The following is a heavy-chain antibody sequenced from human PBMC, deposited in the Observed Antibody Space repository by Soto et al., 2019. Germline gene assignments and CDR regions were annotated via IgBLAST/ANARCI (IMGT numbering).Heavy chain of an antibody. CDR2: INAGNGNT. J-gene: IGHJ4*02. D-gene: IGHD2-15*01. CDR3: ARGPGGPDGPGDY. V-gene: IGHV1-3*01. Sequence: QVQLVQSGAEVKKPGASVKVSCKASGYTFTSYAMHWVRQAPGHRLEWMGWINAGNGNTKYSQKFQGRVTITRDTSASTAYIELSSLRSEDTAVYYCARGPGGPDGPGDYCGQGTRVTVSS. CDR1: GYTFTSYA.